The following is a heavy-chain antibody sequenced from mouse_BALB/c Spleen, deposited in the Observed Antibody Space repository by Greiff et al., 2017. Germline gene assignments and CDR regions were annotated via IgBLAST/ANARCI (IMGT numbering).Heavy chain of an antibody. CDR1: GYTFTSYW. CDR3: AIFPIYYGNYWYFDV. CDR2: IDPSNSET. D-gene: IGHD2-1*01. J-gene: IGHJ1*01. Sequence: VQLQQSGPELVRPGASVKMSCKASGYTFTSYWMHWVKQRPGQGLEWIGMIDPSNSETRLNQKFKDKATLNVDKSSNTAYMQLSSLTSEDSAVYYCAIFPIYYGNYWYFDVWGAGTTVTVAS. V-gene: IGHV1-74*01.